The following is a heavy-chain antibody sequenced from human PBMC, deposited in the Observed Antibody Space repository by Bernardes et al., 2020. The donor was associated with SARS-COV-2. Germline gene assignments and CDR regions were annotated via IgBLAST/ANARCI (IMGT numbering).Heavy chain of an antibody. D-gene: IGHD3-22*01. Sequence: SGPTLVKPTQTLRLTCTFSGFSLTTSGVGVGWIRQPPGKALEWLALIYWDDDKRYSPSLRSRLTITTDTSKNQVVLTMTNMDPVDTATYYCARSFYDAGGYPKWFDPWGQGTLVTVSS. CDR3: ARSFYDAGGYPKWFDP. V-gene: IGHV2-5*02. CDR2: IYWDDDK. CDR1: GFSLTTSGVG. J-gene: IGHJ5*02.